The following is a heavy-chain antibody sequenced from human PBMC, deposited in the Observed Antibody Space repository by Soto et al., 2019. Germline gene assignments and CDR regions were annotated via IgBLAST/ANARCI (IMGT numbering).Heavy chain of an antibody. CDR1: GGSISSSDFY. J-gene: IGHJ6*02. Sequence: SETLSLTCTVSGGSISSSDFYWGWLRQTPGKGLGLIGSMYYSGTTYYNPSLKSRVTISVDTSKNQFSLKLSSVTAADTAVHYCARDRMATIAYYYYGMDVWGQGTTVTVSS. V-gene: IGHV4-39*07. D-gene: IGHD5-12*01. CDR3: ARDRMATIAYYYYGMDV. CDR2: MYYSGTT.